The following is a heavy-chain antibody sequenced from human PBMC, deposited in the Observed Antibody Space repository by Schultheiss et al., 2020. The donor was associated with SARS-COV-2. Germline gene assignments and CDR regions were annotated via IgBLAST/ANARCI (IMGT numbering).Heavy chain of an antibody. CDR3: ARDEDYGGRNYYYYGMDV. CDR2: IIPILGIA. Sequence: SVKVSCKASGGTFSSYTISWVRQAPGQGLEWMGRIIPILGIANYAQKFQGRVTITADESTSTAYMELSSLRSEDTAVYYCARDEDYGGRNYYYYGMDVWGQGTTVTVSS. V-gene: IGHV1-69*04. J-gene: IGHJ6*02. D-gene: IGHD4-23*01. CDR1: GGTFSSYT.